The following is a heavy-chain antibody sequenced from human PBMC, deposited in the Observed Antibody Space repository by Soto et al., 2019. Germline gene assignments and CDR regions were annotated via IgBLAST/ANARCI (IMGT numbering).Heavy chain of an antibody. V-gene: IGHV4-39*01. CDR1: GGSISSSSYY. Sequence: QLQLQESGPGLVKPSETLSLTCTVSGGSISSSSYYWGWIRQPPGKGLEWIGSIYYSGTAHYTPSLTRPLTTSVDPSKNQFSRTLSAVTAADTAVYYCARRATTVTYDAFDIWGQGTMVTVSS. J-gene: IGHJ3*02. CDR2: IYYSGTA. D-gene: IGHD4-17*01. CDR3: ARRATTVTYDAFDI.